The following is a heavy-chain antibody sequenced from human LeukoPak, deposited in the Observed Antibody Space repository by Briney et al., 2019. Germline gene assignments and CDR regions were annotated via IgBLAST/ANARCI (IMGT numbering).Heavy chain of an antibody. V-gene: IGHV4-4*02. CDR2: IYHSGST. J-gene: IGHJ5*02. CDR1: GGSISSSNW. CDR3: ARAPRIMEQLWLCCGGWFDP. Sequence: SGTLSLTCAVSGGSISSSNWWSWVRQPPGKGLEWIGEIYHSGSTNYNPSLKSRVTISVDKSKNQFSLKLSSVTAADTAVYYCARAPRIMEQLWLCCGGWFDPWGQGTLVTVSS. D-gene: IGHD5-18*01.